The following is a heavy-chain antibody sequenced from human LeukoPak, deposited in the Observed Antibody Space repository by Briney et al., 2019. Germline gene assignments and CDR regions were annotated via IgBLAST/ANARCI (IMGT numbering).Heavy chain of an antibody. CDR1: GYTFTGYY. CDR3: ARDYGDYSDWFDP. D-gene: IGHD4-17*01. CDR2: INPNSGGT. Sequence: ASVKVSCKASGYTFTGYYMHWVRQAPGQGLEWMGWINPNSGGTNYAQKFQGRVTMTRATSISTAYMELSRLRSDDTAVYYCARDYGDYSDWFDPWGQGTLVTVSS. V-gene: IGHV1-2*02. J-gene: IGHJ5*02.